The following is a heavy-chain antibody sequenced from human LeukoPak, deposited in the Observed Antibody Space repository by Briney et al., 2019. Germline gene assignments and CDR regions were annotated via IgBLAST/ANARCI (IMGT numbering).Heavy chain of an antibody. CDR3: ARDLLIAVAGSDAFDL. CDR2: ISSSSSYI. V-gene: IGHV3-21*01. D-gene: IGHD6-19*01. CDR1: GFTCSGYS. J-gene: IGHJ3*01. Sequence: PGGSLRLSCSDSGFTCSGYSMSWVRQAPGKGLEWVSSISSSSSYIYYADSVKGRFTISRDNAKNSLYLQINSLRAEDTAVYYCARDLLIAVAGSDAFDLWGQGTMVTVSS.